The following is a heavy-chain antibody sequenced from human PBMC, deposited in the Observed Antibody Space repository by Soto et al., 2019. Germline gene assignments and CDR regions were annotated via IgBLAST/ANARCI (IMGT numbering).Heavy chain of an antibody. J-gene: IGHJ4*02. CDR3: ARHPYSGTYYGAY. V-gene: IGHV5-10-1*01. D-gene: IGHD1-26*01. CDR2: IGPIDSYT. CDR1: GYSFTSYS. Sequence: GESLKISCKGSGYSFTSYSISWVRQMPGKGLEWMGTIGPIDSYTTYSPSFQGHVTISTDKSITTVYLQWSSLKASDTATYYWARHPYSGTYYGAYWGQGTQVTVSS.